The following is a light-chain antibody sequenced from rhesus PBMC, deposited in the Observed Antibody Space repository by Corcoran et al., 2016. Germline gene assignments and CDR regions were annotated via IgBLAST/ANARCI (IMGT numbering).Light chain of an antibody. V-gene: IGKV1-32*02. CDR2: YAK. Sequence: DIQMSQSPSSLSASVGDRVTITCRASQGISSYLNWYQQKPGKTPKLLIFYAKPVASWVPQRFSGCGSRTDFTLTISSLQPEEFANSYCQQGNSNPLTFGGRTKVELK. CDR3: QQGNSNPLT. J-gene: IGKJ4*01. CDR1: QGISSY.